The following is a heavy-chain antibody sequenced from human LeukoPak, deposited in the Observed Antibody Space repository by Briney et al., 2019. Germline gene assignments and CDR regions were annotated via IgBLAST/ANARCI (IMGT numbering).Heavy chain of an antibody. D-gene: IGHD6-6*01. J-gene: IGHJ4*02. CDR3: ARLTRLSTSPDRYYLDY. Sequence: TSETLSLTCTVSGDSISSYYWSWIRQPPGKGLEWIGYIYTSGGTNYIPSLRGRVTISIDTSKNQFSLKLSSVTAADSAVYYCARLTRLSTSPDRYYLDYWGQGTLVTVSS. CDR1: GDSISSYY. V-gene: IGHV4-4*09. CDR2: IYTSGGT.